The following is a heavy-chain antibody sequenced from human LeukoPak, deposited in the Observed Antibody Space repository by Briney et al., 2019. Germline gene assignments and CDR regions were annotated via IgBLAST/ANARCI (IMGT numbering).Heavy chain of an antibody. D-gene: IGHD2-15*01. V-gene: IGHV5-10-1*01. J-gene: IGHJ4*02. CDR3: ARHPRIYYCSGGSCYSDY. CDR1: GYSFTSYW. CDR2: IEPSDSYT. Sequence: GESLKISCKGSGYSFTSYWISWVRQMPGKGLEWMGRIEPSDSYTNYSPSFQGHVTISADKSISTAYLQWSSLKASDTAMYYCARHPRIYYCSGGSCYSDYWGQGTLVTVSS.